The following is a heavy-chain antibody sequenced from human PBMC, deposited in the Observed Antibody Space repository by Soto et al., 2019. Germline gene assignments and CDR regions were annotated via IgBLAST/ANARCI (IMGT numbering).Heavy chain of an antibody. CDR1: GGSFSSYI. CDR2: ITPIYPTT. CDR3: ARGPVTTRRYDSYYYGLDV. J-gene: IGHJ6*02. D-gene: IGHD4-4*01. V-gene: IGHV1-69*01. Sequence: QVPLVQSGAEVKKPGSSVKVSCKASGGSFSSYIITWVRQAPGQGLEWMGGITPIYPTTNYAQKFQGRVTITADESMSTAYMELSSLRSDDTAVYYCARGPVTTRRYDSYYYGLDVWGQGTPVTVSS.